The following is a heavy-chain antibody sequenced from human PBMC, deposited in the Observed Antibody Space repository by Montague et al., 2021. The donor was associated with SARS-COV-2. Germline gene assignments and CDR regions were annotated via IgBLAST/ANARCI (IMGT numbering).Heavy chain of an antibody. D-gene: IGHD3-10*01. V-gene: IGHV3-7*01. CDR2: IKQDGSEK. CDR3: ARSIWFGPFDY. Sequence: SLRLSCAASGFTFSSYWMSWFRQAPGKGLEWVANIKQDGSEKYYVDSVKGRFTISRDNAKTSLFLQMNSLRAKDTAVYFCARSIWFGPFDYWGQGTLVTVSS. CDR1: GFTFSSYW. J-gene: IGHJ4*02.